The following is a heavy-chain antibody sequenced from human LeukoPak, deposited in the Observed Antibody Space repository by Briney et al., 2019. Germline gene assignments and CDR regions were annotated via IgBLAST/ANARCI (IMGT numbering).Heavy chain of an antibody. Sequence: GGSLRLSCAASGFTFSSYGMHWVRQAPGKGLEWVAVISYDGSNKYYADSVKGRFTISRDNSKNTLYLQINSLRAEDTAVYYCAKSHYYDSSGYPRYYFDHWGQGTLVTVSS. CDR1: GFTFSSYG. J-gene: IGHJ4*02. CDR3: AKSHYYDSSGYPRYYFDH. V-gene: IGHV3-30*18. D-gene: IGHD3-22*01. CDR2: ISYDGSNK.